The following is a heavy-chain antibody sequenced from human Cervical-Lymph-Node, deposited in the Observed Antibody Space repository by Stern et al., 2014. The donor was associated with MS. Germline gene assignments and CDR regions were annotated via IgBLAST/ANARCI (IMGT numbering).Heavy chain of an antibody. D-gene: IGHD2-15*01. V-gene: IGHV7-4-1*02. CDR2: INTKTGNS. Sequence: QLVQSGSEVKKPGASVSVSCKASGYIITTHALSWVRQAPGQGLEWVGWINTKTGNSTYAQGFTGRLVFSLDTSVNTTYLQINSLKFDDTAVYFCGRVLRFCSGGACFSPYYHGTDVWGQGTTVTVSS. CDR1: GYIITTHA. J-gene: IGHJ6*02. CDR3: GRVLRFCSGGACFSPYYHGTDV.